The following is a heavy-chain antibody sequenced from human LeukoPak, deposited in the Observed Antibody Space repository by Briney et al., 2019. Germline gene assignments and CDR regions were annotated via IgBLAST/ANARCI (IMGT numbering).Heavy chain of an antibody. Sequence: GGSLRLSCAASGFTFSDYYMSWIRQAPGKGLEWISYISSSGNTIYYADSVKGRFIISRDNAKKSLYLQMSSLRAEDTAVYYCARDHDYVGNYFDYWGQGTLVTVSS. J-gene: IGHJ4*02. CDR1: GFTFSDYY. CDR2: ISSSGNTI. V-gene: IGHV3-11*01. D-gene: IGHD4-23*01. CDR3: ARDHDYVGNYFDY.